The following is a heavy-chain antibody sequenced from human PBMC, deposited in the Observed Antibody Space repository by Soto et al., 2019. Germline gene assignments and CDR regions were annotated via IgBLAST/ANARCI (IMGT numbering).Heavy chain of an antibody. CDR1: GFTFSSYA. D-gene: IGHD2-2*01. V-gene: IGHV3-23*01. CDR3: EKDPYIVVVPAAIGS. CDR2: ISGSGGST. J-gene: IGHJ4*02. Sequence: EVQLLESGGGLVQPGGSLRLSCAASGFTFSSYAMSWFRQAPGKGLEWVSAISGSGGSTYYADSVKGPFTISRDNSKNTLYLQMTSLRAEDTAVYYCEKDPYIVVVPAAIGSWGQGTLVTVSS.